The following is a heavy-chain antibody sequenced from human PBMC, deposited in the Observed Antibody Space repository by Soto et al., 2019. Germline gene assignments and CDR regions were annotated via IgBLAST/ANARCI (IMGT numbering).Heavy chain of an antibody. V-gene: IGHV1-46*01. CDR3: ARGGHVVVVTAAFDY. CDR2: INPSGGHT. CDR1: GNTFTNYY. D-gene: IGHD2-21*02. Sequence: QVQLMQSGAEVKKPGASVKVSCKASGNTFTNYYIHWVRQAPGQGLEWMGTINPSGGHTTYAQKFLGRGTMTRDTSTSTLYMDLTSLISADTAVYYCARGGHVVVVTAAFDYWGQGTLVTVSS. J-gene: IGHJ4*02.